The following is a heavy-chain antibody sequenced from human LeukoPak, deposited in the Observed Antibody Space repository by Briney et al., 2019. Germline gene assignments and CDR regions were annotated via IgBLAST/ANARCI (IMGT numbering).Heavy chain of an antibody. CDR2: IYYSGST. Sequence: SETLPLTCTVSGGSISSSSYYWGWIRQPPGKGLEWIGSIYYSGSTYYNPSLKSRVTISVDTSKNQFSLKLSSVTAADTAVYYCARHVKLAAGPMYWGQGTLITVSS. V-gene: IGHV4-39*01. CDR3: ARHVKLAAGPMY. D-gene: IGHD6-13*01. CDR1: GGSISSSSYY. J-gene: IGHJ4*02.